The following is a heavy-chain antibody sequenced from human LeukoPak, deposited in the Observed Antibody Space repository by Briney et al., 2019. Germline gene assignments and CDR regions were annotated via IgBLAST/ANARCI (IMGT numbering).Heavy chain of an antibody. CDR3: ARGRSSSWYGFSDAFDI. J-gene: IGHJ3*02. D-gene: IGHD6-13*01. CDR2: TYYSGST. CDR1: GGSISSYY. Sequence: SETLSLTCTVSGGSISSYYWSWIRQPPGKGLEWIGYTYYSGSTNYNPSLKSRVTISVDTSKNQFSLKLSSVTAADTAVYYCARGRSSSWYGFSDAFDIWGQGTMVTVSS. V-gene: IGHV4-59*01.